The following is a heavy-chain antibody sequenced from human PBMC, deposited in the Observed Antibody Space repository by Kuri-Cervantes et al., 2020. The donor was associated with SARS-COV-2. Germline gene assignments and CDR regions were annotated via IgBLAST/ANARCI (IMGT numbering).Heavy chain of an antibody. Sequence: GESLKISCAASGFTLSDHYMSWIRQAPGKGLEWVSYIGGRGTTIYYVDSVKGRFTISRDNAKNSLYLQMNSLRAEDTAVYYCARSWIVGATAFDYWGQGTLVTVSS. D-gene: IGHD1-26*01. CDR2: IGGRGTTI. V-gene: IGHV3-11*04. J-gene: IGHJ4*02. CDR1: GFTLSDHY. CDR3: ARSWIVGATAFDY.